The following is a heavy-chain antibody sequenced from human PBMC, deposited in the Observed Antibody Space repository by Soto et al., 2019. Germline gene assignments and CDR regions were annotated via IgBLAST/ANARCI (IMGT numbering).Heavy chain of an antibody. CDR2: ISYDGSNT. V-gene: IGHV3-30*18. Sequence: QVQLVESGGGVVQPGRSLRLSCAASGFTFSSYGMHWVRQAPGKGLEWVAIISYDGSNTYYADSVKGRFTISRDNSKNTLYLQMTSLRAQDTSVYYCAKEGGLLESYYISSSYSFDYWGQGTLVTVSS. J-gene: IGHJ4*02. CDR1: GFTFSSYG. CDR3: AKEGGLLESYYISSSYSFDY. D-gene: IGHD1-26*01.